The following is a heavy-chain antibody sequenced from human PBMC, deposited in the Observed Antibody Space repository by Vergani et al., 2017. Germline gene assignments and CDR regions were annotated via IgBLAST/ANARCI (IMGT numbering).Heavy chain of an antibody. CDR1: GGTFSSYG. V-gene: IGHV1-18*01. D-gene: IGHD6-19*01. CDR3: ARVYSSGWYGSWYFDY. J-gene: IGHJ4*02. CDR2: ISAYNGNT. Sequence: QVQLVQSGAEVKKPGSSVKVSCKASGGTFSSYGISWVRQAPGQGLEWMGWISAYNGNTNYAQKLQGRVTMTTDTSTSTAYMELRSLRSDDTAVYYCARVYSSGWYGSWYFDYWGQGTLVTVSS.